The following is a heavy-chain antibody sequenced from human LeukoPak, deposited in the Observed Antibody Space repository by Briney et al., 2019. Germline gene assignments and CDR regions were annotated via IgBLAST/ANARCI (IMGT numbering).Heavy chain of an antibody. CDR1: GYTFTGYY. V-gene: IGHV1-2*02. CDR3: ARDLVFGDPWIDY. Sequence: ASVKVSCKASGYTFTGYYLLWVRQAPGQGLEWMGWINPNSGGTKSAEKFQGRVSMTRDTSISTAYMELSRLRSDDTAVYYCARDLVFGDPWIDYWGQGTLVTVSS. CDR2: INPNSGGT. J-gene: IGHJ4*02. D-gene: IGHD3-10*01.